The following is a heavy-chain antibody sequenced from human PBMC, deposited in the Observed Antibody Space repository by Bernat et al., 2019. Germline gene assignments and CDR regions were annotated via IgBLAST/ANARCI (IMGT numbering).Heavy chain of an antibody. CDR3: ARDCSERPVWFGELLRQPDWYFDL. J-gene: IGHJ2*01. D-gene: IGHD3-10*01. Sequence: QVQLQESGPELVKPSETLSLTCTVSGGSISSYYWSWIRQPPGKGLEWIGYIYYSGSTNYNPSLKSRVTISVDTSKNQFSLKLSSVTAADTAVYYCARDCSERPVWFGELLRQPDWYFDLWGRGTLVTVSS. V-gene: IGHV4-59*01. CDR2: IYYSGST. CDR1: GGSISSYY.